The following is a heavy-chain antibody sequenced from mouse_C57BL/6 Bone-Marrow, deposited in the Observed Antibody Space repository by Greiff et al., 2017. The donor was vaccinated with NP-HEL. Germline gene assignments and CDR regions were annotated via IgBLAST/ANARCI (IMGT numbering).Heavy chain of an antibody. D-gene: IGHD1-1*01. J-gene: IGHJ2*01. V-gene: IGHV5-9*01. CDR1: GFTFSSYT. CDR3: ARHIAYYYGSSFPYYFDY. CDR2: ISGGGGNT. Sequence: EVQLVESGGGLVKPGGSLKLFCAASGFTFSSYTMSWVRQTPEKRLEWVATISGGGGNTYYPDSVKGRFTISRDHAKNTLYLQMSSLRSEDTALYYCARHIAYYYGSSFPYYFDYWGQGTTLTVSS.